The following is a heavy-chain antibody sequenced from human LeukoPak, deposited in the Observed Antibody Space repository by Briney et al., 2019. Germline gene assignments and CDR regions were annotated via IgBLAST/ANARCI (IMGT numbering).Heavy chain of an antibody. J-gene: IGHJ2*01. CDR2: ISYDETNK. CDR1: GFTFTNYA. V-gene: IGHV3-30*04. CDR3: AKNNDYGRSYWYFDL. D-gene: IGHD4-17*01. Sequence: PGSSLRLSCAASGFTFTNYAMHWVRHAPAKGLEWVAVISYDETNKYYEDSVKGRFTISRDSCKNTLYLQMSTLRDEDTAVYYCAKNNDYGRSYWYFDLWGRGDLVTVSS.